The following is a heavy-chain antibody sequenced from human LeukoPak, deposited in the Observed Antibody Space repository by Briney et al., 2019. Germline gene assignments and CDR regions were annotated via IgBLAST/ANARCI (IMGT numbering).Heavy chain of an antibody. Sequence: PGGSLRLSCAASGFTFSSYEMNWVRQAPGKGLEWVSYISSSDGTIYYADSVKGRVTISRDNAKNSLYLQMNSLRAEDTAVYYCARDHSSSFDSWGQGTLVTVSS. CDR1: GFTFSSYE. CDR2: ISSSDGTI. D-gene: IGHD6-13*01. CDR3: ARDHSSSFDS. J-gene: IGHJ4*02. V-gene: IGHV3-48*03.